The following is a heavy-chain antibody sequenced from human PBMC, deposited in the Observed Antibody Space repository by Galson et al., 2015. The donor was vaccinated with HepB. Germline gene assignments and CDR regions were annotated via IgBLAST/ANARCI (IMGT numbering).Heavy chain of an antibody. Sequence: SLRLSCAASGFTFSSYAMSWVRQAPGEGLEWVSAISGSGGSTYYADSVKGRFTISRDNAKNSLYLQMNSLRAEDTAVYYCAKDGQVLWFGELFFDYWGQGTLVTVSS. CDR2: ISGSGGST. CDR3: AKDGQVLWFGELFFDY. J-gene: IGHJ4*02. D-gene: IGHD3-10*01. CDR1: GFTFSSYA. V-gene: IGHV3-23*01.